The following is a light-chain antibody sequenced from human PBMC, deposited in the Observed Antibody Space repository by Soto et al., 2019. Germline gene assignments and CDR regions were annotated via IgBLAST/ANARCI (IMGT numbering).Light chain of an antibody. Sequence: QSVLAQPASVSGSPGQSITISCTGTGSDIAGYNYVSWFQQHPGKAPKLVMYQVTIRPSGVSNRFSGAKSGNTASLTISGLQAEDEAEYYCSSFTSTTSLYVFGTGTKVTVL. CDR2: QVT. CDR3: SSFTSTTSLYV. CDR1: GSDIAGYNY. J-gene: IGLJ1*01. V-gene: IGLV2-14*01.